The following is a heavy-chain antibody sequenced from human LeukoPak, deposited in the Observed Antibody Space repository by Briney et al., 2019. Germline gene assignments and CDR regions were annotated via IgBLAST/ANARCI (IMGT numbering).Heavy chain of an antibody. CDR3: ARGRSWEPNDAFDI. V-gene: IGHV3-30-3*01. J-gene: IGHJ3*02. CDR2: ISYDGSNK. CDR1: TFTFSNYA. Sequence: GGSLRLSCAASTFTFSNYAFHWVRQAPGKGLEWVAVISYDGSNKYYADSVKGRFTISRDNSKNTLYLQMNSLRGEDTAVYHCARGRSWEPNDAFDIWGQKTMVTISS. D-gene: IGHD1-26*01.